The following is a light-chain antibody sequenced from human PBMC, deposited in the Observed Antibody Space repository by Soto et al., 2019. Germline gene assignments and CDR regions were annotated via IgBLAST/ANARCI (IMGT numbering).Light chain of an antibody. CDR3: QQCNNWWT. CDR2: GAS. CDR1: QNINSN. V-gene: IGKV3-15*01. J-gene: IGKJ1*01. Sequence: EIVMTQSPATLSVSPGERATLSCRASQNINSNLAWYQQKPGQAPRLLIYGASTRATGIPARFSGSGSGTEFTLPISSLQSEDFAVYYCQQCNNWWTFGQGTKVEIK.